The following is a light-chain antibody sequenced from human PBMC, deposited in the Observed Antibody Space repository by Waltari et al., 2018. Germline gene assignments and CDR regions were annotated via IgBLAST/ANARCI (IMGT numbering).Light chain of an antibody. V-gene: IGKV1-39*01. CDR2: GAS. CDR1: QSFREY. Sequence: IQMTQPPSSLSASAGEKVTITCRASQSFREYLNRYQQKPSKAPKLLIYGASSLQSGVPSRFSGSGSGTDFTLSITSLQPEDSATYYCQQSYTFGGGTKVEIK. J-gene: IGKJ4*01. CDR3: QQSYT.